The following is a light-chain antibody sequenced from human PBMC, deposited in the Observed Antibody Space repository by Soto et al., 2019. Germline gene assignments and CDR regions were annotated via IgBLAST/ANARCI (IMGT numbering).Light chain of an antibody. CDR3: QQYGSSQFT. CDR2: GAS. CDR1: QSVRSNF. V-gene: IGKV3-20*01. Sequence: EIVLTQSPGTLSLSPGERATLSCRASQSVRSNFLPWHQQKPGQAPRLLIYGASHRATGIPDRFSGSGSGTDFTLTISRLEPEDFAVYYCQQYGSSQFTFGPGTKVDIK. J-gene: IGKJ3*01.